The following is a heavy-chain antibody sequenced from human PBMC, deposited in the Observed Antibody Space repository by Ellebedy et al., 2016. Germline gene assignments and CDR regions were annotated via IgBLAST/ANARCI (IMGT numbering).Heavy chain of an antibody. CDR2: IYDIGTT. CDR3: ARAPRDYNFWSGYREHFDS. D-gene: IGHD3-3*01. J-gene: IGHJ4*02. CDR1: GASMNYNY. Sequence: SETLSLTCDVSGASMNYNYWSWVRQPPGKGLEWIGYIYDIGTTNYNPSLKSRVAISIDTSKNQFSLKLQDVTAADTAVYFCARAPRDYNFWSGYREHFDSWGQGTLVTVSS. V-gene: IGHV4-4*08.